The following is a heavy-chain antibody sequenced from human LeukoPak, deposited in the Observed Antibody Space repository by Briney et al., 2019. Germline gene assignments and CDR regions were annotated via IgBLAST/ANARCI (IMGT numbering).Heavy chain of an antibody. CDR1: GYTFTSYG. Sequence: ASVKVSCKASGYTFTSYGISWVRQAPGQGLGWVGWISAYNGNTNYAQKLQGRVTMTTDTSTSTAYMELRSLRSDDTAVYYCARDRKQQLGDDAFDIWGQGTMVTVSS. J-gene: IGHJ3*02. V-gene: IGHV1-18*01. D-gene: IGHD6-13*01. CDR3: ARDRKQQLGDDAFDI. CDR2: ISAYNGNT.